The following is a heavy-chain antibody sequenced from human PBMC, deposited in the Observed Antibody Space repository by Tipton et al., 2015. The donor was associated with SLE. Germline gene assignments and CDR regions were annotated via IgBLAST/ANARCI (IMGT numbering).Heavy chain of an antibody. CDR3: ARGLWLSGDAFDS. CDR2: VFHSGST. CDR1: GTSTTSHY. D-gene: IGHD6-19*01. J-gene: IGHJ3*02. V-gene: IGHV4-59*11. Sequence: TLSLTCTVSGTSTTSHYWSWIRQPPGKGLEWIGYVFHSGSTTYNPSLKSRVTMSVDTSKNQFSLKLSSVIAADTAVYYCARGLWLSGDAFDSWGQGTMVTVSS.